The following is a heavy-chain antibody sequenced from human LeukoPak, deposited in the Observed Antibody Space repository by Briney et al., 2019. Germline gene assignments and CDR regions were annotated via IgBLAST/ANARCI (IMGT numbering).Heavy chain of an antibody. CDR2: INPNSGGT. CDR1: GYTFTGYY. J-gene: IGHJ4*02. Sequence: GASVKVSCKASGYTFTGYYMHWVRQAPGQGLEWMGWINPNSGGTNYAQKFQGRVTMTRDTSISTAYVELSRLRSDDTAVYYCARGYYYDSSGYSNFDYWGQGTLVTVSS. V-gene: IGHV1-2*02. CDR3: ARGYYYDSSGYSNFDY. D-gene: IGHD3-22*01.